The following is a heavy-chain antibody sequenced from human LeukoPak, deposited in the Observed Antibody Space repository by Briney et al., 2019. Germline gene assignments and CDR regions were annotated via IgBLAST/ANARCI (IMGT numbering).Heavy chain of an antibody. J-gene: IGHJ5*02. CDR3: ARDESVDYYASTGTTLDWFDP. CDR1: GGSISSYY. CDR2: IYTSGST. D-gene: IGHD3-22*01. V-gene: IGHV4-4*07. Sequence: NPSETLSLTCTVSGGSISSYYWSWIRQPAGKGLEWIGRIYTSGSTNYNPSLKSRVTMSVDTSKNQFSLKLSSVTAADTAVYYCARDESVDYYASTGTTLDWFDPSGQGTLVTVFS.